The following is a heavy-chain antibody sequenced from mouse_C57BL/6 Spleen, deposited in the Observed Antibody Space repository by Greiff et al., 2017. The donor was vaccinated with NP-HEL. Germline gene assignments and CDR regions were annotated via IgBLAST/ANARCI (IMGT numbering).Heavy chain of an antibody. CDR1: GFTFTDYY. V-gene: IGHV7-4*01. CDR2: IRNKANGYTT. D-gene: IGHD4-1*01. J-gene: IGHJ2*01. Sequence: EVKVVESGGGLVQPGASLRLSCAASGFTFTDYYMSWVRQPPGKAPEWLALIRNKANGYTTEYTASVKGRFTITSASSQNIHYLRMNTLRAEDSATYYCVKAVWELGHYFDYWGQGTTLTVSS. CDR3: VKAVWELGHYFDY.